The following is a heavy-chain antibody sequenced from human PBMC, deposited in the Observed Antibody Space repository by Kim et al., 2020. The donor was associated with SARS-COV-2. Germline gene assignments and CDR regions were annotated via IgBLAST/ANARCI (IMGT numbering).Heavy chain of an antibody. Sequence: ASVKVSCKASGYTFTSYAMHWVRQAPGQRLEWMGWINAGNGNTKYSQKFQGRVTITRDTSASTAYMELSSLRSEDTAVYYCARDRCYPRPGGVCPSYYYYYMDVWGKGTTVAVSS. V-gene: IGHV1-3*01. CDR3: ARDRCYPRPGGVCPSYYYYYMDV. CDR2: INAGNGNT. J-gene: IGHJ6*03. D-gene: IGHD2-8*02. CDR1: GYTFTSYA.